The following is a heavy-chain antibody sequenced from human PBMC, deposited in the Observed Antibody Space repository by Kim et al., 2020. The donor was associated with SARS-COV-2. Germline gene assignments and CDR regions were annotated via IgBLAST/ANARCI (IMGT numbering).Heavy chain of an antibody. CDR1: GYTFTSYH. V-gene: IGHV1-8*01. CDR2: MDPVSANT. J-gene: IGHJ2*01. D-gene: IGHD2-21*01. Sequence: ASVKVSCKASGYTFTSYHINWVRQAAGQGLEWMGWMDPVSANTGYAQKVQGRVTMTRDTSISTAYMELSSLRYEDTAVYFYVKTIGWGLQDWIFDPWGRG. CDR3: VKTIGWGLQDWIFDP.